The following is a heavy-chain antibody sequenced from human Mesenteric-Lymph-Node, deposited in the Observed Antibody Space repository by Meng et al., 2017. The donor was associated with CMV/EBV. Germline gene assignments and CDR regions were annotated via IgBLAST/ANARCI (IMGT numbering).Heavy chain of an antibody. CDR2: IYSGGST. Sequence: GESLKISCAASGFTASSNYMSWVRQAPGKGLEWVSLIYSGGSTYYADSVMGRFTISRDNSKKPLYLQMNSLRAEDTAVYYCAREKYYDFWSGSGGMDVWGQGTTVTVSS. V-gene: IGHV3-53*01. CDR1: GFTASSNY. J-gene: IGHJ6*02. D-gene: IGHD3-3*01. CDR3: AREKYYDFWSGSGGMDV.